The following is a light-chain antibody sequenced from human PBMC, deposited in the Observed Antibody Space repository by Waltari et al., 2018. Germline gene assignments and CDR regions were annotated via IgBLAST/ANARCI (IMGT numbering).Light chain of an antibody. V-gene: IGKV1-39*01. CDR1: QTISSY. J-gene: IGKJ3*01. CDR3: QQTYTAST. CDR2: AAT. Sequence: DIQLTQSPSSLSASVGDRVTITCRTDQTISSYLSWYQQKPGRAPQILIYAATSLHVGVPSRFSGSGSVTDFTLTISSLQPEDFATYYCQQTYTASTFGPGTKVDVK.